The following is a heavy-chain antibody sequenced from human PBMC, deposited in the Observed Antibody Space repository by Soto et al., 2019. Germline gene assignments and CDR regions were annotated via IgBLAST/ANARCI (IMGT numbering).Heavy chain of an antibody. CDR1: SGSFLNFA. CDR2: IIPVSGRT. D-gene: IGHD3-22*01. CDR3: ARGHDRSGFYLFDN. Sequence: QVQLVQSGAEMKKPGSSVKVSCRASSGSFLNFAVSWVRQAPGPGLEWMGGIIPVSGRTDYTRKFQDRVTITADASARTVYLELSSLRSDDTAVYFCARGHDRSGFYLFDNWGQGTLVTVSS. V-gene: IGHV1-69*01. J-gene: IGHJ4*02.